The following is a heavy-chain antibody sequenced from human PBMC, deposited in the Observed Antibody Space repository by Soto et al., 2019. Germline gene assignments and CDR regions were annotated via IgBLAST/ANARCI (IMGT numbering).Heavy chain of an antibody. D-gene: IGHD6-13*01. V-gene: IGHV4-30-4*01. CDR2: IYYSGST. CDR3: SSVGSSSWYISV. CDR1: GGSISSGDYY. Sequence: SETLSLTCTVSGGSISSGDYYWSWIRRPPGKGLEWIGYIYYSGSTYYNPSLKSRVTISVDTSKNQFSLKLSSVTAADTAVYYCSSVGSSSWYISVCGQAITVTGSS. J-gene: IGHJ6*02.